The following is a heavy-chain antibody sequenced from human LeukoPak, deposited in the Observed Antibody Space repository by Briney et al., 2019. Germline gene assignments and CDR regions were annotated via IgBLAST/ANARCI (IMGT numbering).Heavy chain of an antibody. CDR2: ITGGHGAT. D-gene: IGHD1-1*01. V-gene: IGHV3-23*01. J-gene: IGHJ4*02. Sequence: LSGGSLRLSCSASGFNFNTYTLTWVRQTPGKRPEWLSAITGGHGATYYADSVRGRFTITRDNSRNTSYLDMSGLRAEDTAVYYCARDRSTDAISEYWGQGTLIAVSS. CDR1: GFNFNTYT. CDR3: ARDRSTDAISEY.